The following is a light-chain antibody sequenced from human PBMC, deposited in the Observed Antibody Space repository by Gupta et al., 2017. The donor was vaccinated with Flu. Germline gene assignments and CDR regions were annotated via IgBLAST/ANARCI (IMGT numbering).Light chain of an antibody. CDR2: DAS. Sequence: ESVLPQSPATLYLSPGERATPSCRASQDVSSYLAWYQQTPGEAPRLLIFDASTGATGIPARFSGSGSGTDFTLTISSLEPEDFAVYYCQTGRKWPATFGGGTKVEIK. CDR1: QDVSSY. CDR3: QTGRKWPAT. V-gene: IGKV3-11*01. J-gene: IGKJ4*01.